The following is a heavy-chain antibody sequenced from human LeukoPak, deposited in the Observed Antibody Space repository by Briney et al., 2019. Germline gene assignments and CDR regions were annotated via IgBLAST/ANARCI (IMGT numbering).Heavy chain of an antibody. D-gene: IGHD3-22*01. CDR3: AKGGRNSSGYYYTFDY. CDR2: IWYGGSNK. CDR1: GFTFSSYG. J-gene: IGHJ4*02. V-gene: IGHV3-30*18. Sequence: PGRSLRLSCAASGFTFSSYGMHWVRQAPGKGLEWVAVIWYGGSNKYYADSVKGRFTISRDNSKNTLYLQMNSLRAEDTAVYYCAKGGRNSSGYYYTFDYWGQGTLVTVSS.